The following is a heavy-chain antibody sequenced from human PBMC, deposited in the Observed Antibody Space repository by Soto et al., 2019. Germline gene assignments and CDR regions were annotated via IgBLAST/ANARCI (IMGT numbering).Heavy chain of an antibody. V-gene: IGHV3-43*01. CDR1: GFTFDDYT. Sequence: GGSLRLSCAASGFTFDDYTMHWVRQAPGKGLEWVSLISWDGGSTYYADSVKGRFTISRDNSKNSLYLQMNSLRTEDTALYYCANDISWRGRLPYYYYGMDVWGQGTTVTVSS. CDR3: ANDISWRGRLPYYYYGMDV. CDR2: ISWDGGST. D-gene: IGHD3-16*01. J-gene: IGHJ6*02.